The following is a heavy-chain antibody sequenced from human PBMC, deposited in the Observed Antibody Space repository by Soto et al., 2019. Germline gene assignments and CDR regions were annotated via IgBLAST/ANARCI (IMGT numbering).Heavy chain of an antibody. CDR3: ARVPLYGDYGAYFDY. V-gene: IGHV1-18*04. J-gene: IGHJ4*02. Sequence: EASVKVSCKASGYTFTSYGISWVRQAPGQGLEWMGWISAYNGNTNYAQKLQGRVTMTTDTSTSTAYMELRSLRSDDTAVYYCARVPLYGDYGAYFDYWGQGTLVTVSS. D-gene: IGHD4-17*01. CDR2: ISAYNGNT. CDR1: GYTFTSYG.